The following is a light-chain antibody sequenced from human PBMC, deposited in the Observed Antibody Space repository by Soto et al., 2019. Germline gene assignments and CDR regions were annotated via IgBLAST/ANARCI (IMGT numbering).Light chain of an antibody. CDR1: QSIGTW. J-gene: IGKJ5*01. Sequence: DIQMTQSPSTLSASVGGRVTITCRASQSIGTWLAWYQHRPGKAPSILIYDASTLRSGVPSRFSGSGSGTEFTLTISSLQADDFATYYCQQSDTYPLTFGQGTRLEIK. V-gene: IGKV1-5*01. CDR2: DAS. CDR3: QQSDTYPLT.